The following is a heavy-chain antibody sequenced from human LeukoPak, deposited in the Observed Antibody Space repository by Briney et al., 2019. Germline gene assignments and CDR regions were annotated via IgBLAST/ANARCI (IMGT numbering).Heavy chain of an antibody. Sequence: SETLSLTCTVSGGSISSSSYYWGWIRQPPGKGLEWIGSIYYSGSTYYNLSLKSRVTISVDTSKNQFSLKLSSVTAADTAVYYCARVGGGSYWYFDLWGRGTLVTVSS. V-gene: IGHV4-39*07. CDR3: ARVGGGSYWYFDL. CDR2: IYYSGST. J-gene: IGHJ2*01. CDR1: GGSISSSSYY. D-gene: IGHD1-26*01.